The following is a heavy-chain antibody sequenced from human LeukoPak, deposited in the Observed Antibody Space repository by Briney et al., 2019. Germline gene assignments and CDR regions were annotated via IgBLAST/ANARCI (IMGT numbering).Heavy chain of an antibody. D-gene: IGHD3-10*02. CDR3: AELGITMIGGV. V-gene: IGHV3-21*01. CDR2: ISSSSSYI. J-gene: IGHJ6*04. CDR1: GFTFSSYS. Sequence: GGSLRLSCAAPGFTFSSYSMNWVRQAPGKGLEWVSSISSSSSYIYYADSVKGRFSISRDNAKKSLYLQMNSLRAEDTAVYYCAELGITMIGGVWGKGTTVTISS.